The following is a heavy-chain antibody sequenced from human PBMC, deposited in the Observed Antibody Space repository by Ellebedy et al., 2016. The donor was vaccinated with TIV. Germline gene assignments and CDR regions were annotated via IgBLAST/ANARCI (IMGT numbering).Heavy chain of an antibody. V-gene: IGHV3-13*01. CDR3: ARSKLGMYSGSFGPLDY. CDR1: GFTFSSHD. CDR2: VGSAGDT. Sequence: GESLKISCAASGFTFSSHDMHWVRQPTGKGLEWVSGVGSAGDTSYLGSVMGRFTISRENAKNSLYLQMKSLRAEDTAVYYCARSKLGMYSGSFGPLDYWGQGTLVTVSS. J-gene: IGHJ4*02. D-gene: IGHD1-26*01.